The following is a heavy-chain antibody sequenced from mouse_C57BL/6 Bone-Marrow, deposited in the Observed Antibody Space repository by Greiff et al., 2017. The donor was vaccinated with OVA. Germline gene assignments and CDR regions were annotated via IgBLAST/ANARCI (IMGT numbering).Heavy chain of an antibody. D-gene: IGHD1-1*01. CDR2: INPNNGGT. CDR1: GYTFTDYN. V-gene: IGHV1-18*01. Sequence: EVQLQQSGPELVKPGASVKIPCKASGYTFTDYNMDWVKQSHGKSLEWIGDINPNNGGTIYNQKFKGKATLTVDKSSSTAYMELRSLTSEDTAVYYCARVSDYGKDYAMDYWGQGTSVTVSS. J-gene: IGHJ4*01. CDR3: ARVSDYGKDYAMDY.